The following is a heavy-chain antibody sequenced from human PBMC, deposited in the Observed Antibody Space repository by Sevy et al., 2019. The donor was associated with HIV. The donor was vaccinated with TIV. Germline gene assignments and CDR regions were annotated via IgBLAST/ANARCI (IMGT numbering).Heavy chain of an antibody. CDR3: ARDGPADGTGLFY. V-gene: IGHV1-69*06. CDR2: IIPIFGTA. Sequence: ASVKVSCKASRGTFSSYAISWVRQAPGQGLEWMGWIIPIFGTANNPQKFQGRVTITAYKSTSTAYMELSSLRSEDTAVYYFARDGPADGTGLFYWGQGTLGTVSS. CDR1: RGTFSSYA. J-gene: IGHJ4*02. D-gene: IGHD2-8*02.